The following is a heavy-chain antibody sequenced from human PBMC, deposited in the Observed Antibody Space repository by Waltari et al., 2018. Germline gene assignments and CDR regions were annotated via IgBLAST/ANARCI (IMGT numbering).Heavy chain of an antibody. D-gene: IGHD2-15*01. CDR1: GGSISSGGYS. V-gene: IGHV4-30-2*01. CDR2: IYHSGGT. J-gene: IGHJ3*02. CDR3: AGLGYCSGGSCRNAFDI. Sequence: QLQLQESGSGLVKPSQTLSLTCAVSGGSISSGGYSWSWIRQPPGKGLEWIGYIYHSGGTYYNPSLKSRVTISVDRSKNQFSLKLSSVTAADTAVYYCAGLGYCSGGSCRNAFDIWGQGTMVTVSS.